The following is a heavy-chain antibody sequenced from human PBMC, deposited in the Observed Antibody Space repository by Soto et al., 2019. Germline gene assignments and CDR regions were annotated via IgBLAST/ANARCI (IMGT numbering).Heavy chain of an antibody. Sequence: SETLSLTCTVSGGSISSSSYYWGWIRQPPGEGLEWIGSIYYSGSTYYNPSLKSRVTISVDTSKNQFSLKLSSVTAADTAVYYCARHRGGSYGMDVWGQGTTVTVSS. CDR2: IYYSGST. CDR3: ARHRGGSYGMDV. V-gene: IGHV4-39*01. J-gene: IGHJ6*02. D-gene: IGHD2-15*01. CDR1: GGSISSSSYY.